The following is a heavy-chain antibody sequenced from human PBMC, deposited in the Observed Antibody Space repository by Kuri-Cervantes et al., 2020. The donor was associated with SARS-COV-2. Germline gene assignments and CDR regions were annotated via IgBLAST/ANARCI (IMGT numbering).Heavy chain of an antibody. CDR2: VYYTGVA. V-gene: IGHV4-59*12. J-gene: IGHJ4*02. Sequence: GSLRLSCSVSSGSISTFYWSWIRQFPGKRLEWIGYVYYTGVAKYNPSLKSRVTISVDTSKNQFSLKLSSVTAADTAVYYCASRYCSSTSCYRTTGKYYFDYWGQGTLVTVSS. D-gene: IGHD2-2*01. CDR3: ASRYCSSTSCYRTTGKYYFDY. CDR1: SGSISTFY.